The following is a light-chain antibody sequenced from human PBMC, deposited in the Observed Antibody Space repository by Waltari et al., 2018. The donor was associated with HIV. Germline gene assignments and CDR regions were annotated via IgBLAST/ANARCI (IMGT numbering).Light chain of an antibody. Sequence: QSALTQPRSVSGSPGQSVTISCTGTSSDVGAYNYVSWYQQHPVKAPKLMIYDVNTSPSGVPDRFSGSKSGNTASLNISGMQAEDESDYYCCSYAGIWGVFGTGTKVTVL. V-gene: IGLV2-11*01. J-gene: IGLJ1*01. CDR2: DVN. CDR3: CSYAGIWGV. CDR1: SSDVGAYNY.